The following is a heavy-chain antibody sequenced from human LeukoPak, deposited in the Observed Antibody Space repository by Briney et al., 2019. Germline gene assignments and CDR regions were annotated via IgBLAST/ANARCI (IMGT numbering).Heavy chain of an antibody. Sequence: GGSLRLPCAASGFTFSSSWMHWVRQPPGKGLVWVSRINSDGSSTTYADSVKGRFTISRDNAKNTLYLHMNSLRAEDTAIYYCARALGSVADFWGQGTMVTVSS. V-gene: IGHV3-74*01. CDR3: ARALGSVADF. CDR1: GFTFSSSW. CDR2: INSDGSST. D-gene: IGHD6-6*01. J-gene: IGHJ4*02.